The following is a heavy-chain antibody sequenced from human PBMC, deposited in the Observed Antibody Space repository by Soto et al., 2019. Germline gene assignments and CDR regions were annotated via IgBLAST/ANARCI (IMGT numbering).Heavy chain of an antibody. CDR3: ARVRYYDTSGYYRFDY. CDR2: ISAYNDNT. CDR1: GYTFTSLG. V-gene: IGHV1-18*01. Sequence: QVHLVQSGAEVKKPGASVKVSCKASGYTFTSLGITWVRQAPGQGLEWVGWISAYNDNTNYAQKLQGRVTMTTDASTTTAYMELRSLRSDDTAMYYCARVRYYDTSGYYRFDYWGQGTLSTVS. D-gene: IGHD3-22*01. J-gene: IGHJ4*02.